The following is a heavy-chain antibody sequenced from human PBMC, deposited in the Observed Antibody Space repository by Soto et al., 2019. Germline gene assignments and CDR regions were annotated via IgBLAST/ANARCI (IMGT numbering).Heavy chain of an antibody. J-gene: IGHJ6*02. CDR1: GFTFSSYG. V-gene: IGHV3-33*01. CDR3: ARDLSIAALNRDYGMDV. CDR2: IWYDGSNK. Sequence: PGGSLRLSCAASGFTFSSYGMHWVRQAPGKGLEWVAVIWYDGSNKYYADSVKGRFTISRDNSKNTLYLQMNSLRAEDTAVYYCARDLSIAALNRDYGMDVWGQGTTVTVSS. D-gene: IGHD6-6*01.